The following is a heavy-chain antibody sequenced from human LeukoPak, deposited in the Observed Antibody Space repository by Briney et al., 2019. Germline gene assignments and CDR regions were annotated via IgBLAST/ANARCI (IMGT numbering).Heavy chain of an antibody. D-gene: IGHD6-6*01. CDR2: IRLTGGST. CDR3: VRRGSYFDY. V-gene: IGHV3-23*01. Sequence: GGSLRLSCAASGFTFSNYAMSWVRQAPGKGLEWVAIIRLTGGSTYYADSVKGRFTICRDNSKNTLYLHMNSLRAEDTARYYCVRRGSYFDYWGQGTLVAVSS. CDR1: GFTFSNYA. J-gene: IGHJ4*02.